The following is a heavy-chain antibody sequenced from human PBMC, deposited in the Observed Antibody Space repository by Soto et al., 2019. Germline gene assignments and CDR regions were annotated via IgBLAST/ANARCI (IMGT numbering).Heavy chain of an antibody. Sequence: QVQLVQSGAEVKKPGASVKVSCKASGYTFTSYYMHWVRQAPGQGLEWMGIINPSGGSTSYAQKFQGRVTMTSDTSTSTVYMELSSLRSEDTAVYYCATGQPIVATAYYFDYWGQGTLVTVSS. D-gene: IGHD5-12*01. CDR2: INPSGGST. V-gene: IGHV1-46*01. J-gene: IGHJ4*02. CDR3: ATGQPIVATAYYFDY. CDR1: GYTFTSYY.